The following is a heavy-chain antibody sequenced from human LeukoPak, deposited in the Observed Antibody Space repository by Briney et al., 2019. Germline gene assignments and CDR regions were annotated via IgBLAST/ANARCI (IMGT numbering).Heavy chain of an antibody. CDR1: GGSISSGSYY. D-gene: IGHD4-17*01. CDR2: IYTSGST. Sequence: PSETLSLTCTVSGGSISSGSYYWSWIRQPAGKGLEWIGRIYTSGSTNYNPSLKSRVTISVDTSKNQFSLKLSSVTAADTAVYYCARVPVGILRFDYWGQGTLVTVSS. V-gene: IGHV4-61*02. J-gene: IGHJ4*02. CDR3: ARVPVGILRFDY.